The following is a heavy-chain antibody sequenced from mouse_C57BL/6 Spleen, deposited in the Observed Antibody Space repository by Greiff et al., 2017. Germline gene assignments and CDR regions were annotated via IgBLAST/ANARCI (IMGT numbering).Heavy chain of an antibody. CDR1: GFTFSDYY. CDR2: INYDGSST. V-gene: IGHV5-16*01. J-gene: IGHJ2*01. Sequence: EVQLVESEGGLVQPGSSMKLSCTASGFTFSDYYMAWVRQVPEKGLEWVANINYDGSSTYYLDSLKSRFIIPRDNAKNILYLQMSSLKSEDTSAYYCAREDIAFDYWGQGTTLTVSS. CDR3: AREDIAFDY.